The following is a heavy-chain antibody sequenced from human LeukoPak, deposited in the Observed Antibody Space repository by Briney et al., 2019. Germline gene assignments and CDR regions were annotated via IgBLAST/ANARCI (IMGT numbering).Heavy chain of an antibody. CDR1: GFTFSSYG. CDR3: AKSNFWSGYYLFDY. D-gene: IGHD3-3*01. J-gene: IGHJ4*02. V-gene: IGHV3-33*06. Sequence: GGSLRLSCAASGFTFSSYGMHWVRQAPGKGLEWVAVIWYDGSNKYYADSVKGRFTISRDNSKNTLYPQMNSLRAEDTAVYYCAKSNFWSGYYLFDYWGQGTLVTVSS. CDR2: IWYDGSNK.